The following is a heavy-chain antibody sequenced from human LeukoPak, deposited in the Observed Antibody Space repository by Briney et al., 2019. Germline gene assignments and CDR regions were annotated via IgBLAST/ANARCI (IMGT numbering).Heavy chain of an antibody. J-gene: IGHJ4*02. Sequence: PGGSLRLSCAASGFTFSSYWMSWVRQAPGKGLEWVANIKQDGSEKYYVDSVKGRFTISRDNAKNSLYLQMNSLRAEDTAVYYCASSLVGATAFSDYWGQRTLVTVSS. CDR2: IKQDGSEK. V-gene: IGHV3-7*05. CDR1: GFTFSSYW. D-gene: IGHD1-26*01. CDR3: ASSLVGATAFSDY.